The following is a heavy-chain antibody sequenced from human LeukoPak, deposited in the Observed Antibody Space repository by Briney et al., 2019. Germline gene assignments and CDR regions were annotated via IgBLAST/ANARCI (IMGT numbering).Heavy chain of an antibody. CDR2: IYYGGST. J-gene: IGHJ5*02. CDR1: GGSIGSYY. V-gene: IGHV4-59*08. CDR3: VRHEWELLAWFDP. Sequence: SETLSLTCTVSGGSIGSYYWSWIRQPPGKGLEWIGYIYYGGSTNYNPSLKSRVTISVDTSKNQFSLKLSSVTAADTAVYYCVRHEWELLAWFDPWGQGTLVTVSS. D-gene: IGHD1-26*01.